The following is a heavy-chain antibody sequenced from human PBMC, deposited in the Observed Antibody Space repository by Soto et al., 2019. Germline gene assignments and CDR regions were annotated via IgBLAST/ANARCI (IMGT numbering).Heavy chain of an antibody. Sequence: GGSLRLSCAASGFTFNFYTIRWVRQAPGKGLEWVSAITGGGDKYYVDSVKGRFGISRDNSKNTLYLQMNSLRDEDTAVYYCAKDRLYSSGWYPPLDYWGQGTLVTVAS. CDR1: GFTFNFYT. V-gene: IGHV3-23*01. CDR2: ITGGGDK. CDR3: AKDRLYSSGWYPPLDY. D-gene: IGHD6-19*01. J-gene: IGHJ4*02.